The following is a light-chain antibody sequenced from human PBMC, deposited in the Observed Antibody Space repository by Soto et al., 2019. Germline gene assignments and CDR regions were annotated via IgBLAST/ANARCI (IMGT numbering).Light chain of an antibody. CDR1: NSDVGRYNF. Sequence: QSAXXQPRSVSXSPGQSVTISCXGTNSDVGRYNFVSWYQQLPGKAPKVLISAVSQRPSGVPDRFSGSKSGNTASLTISGLQADDEADYFCYSYTASDIWVFGGGTKLTVL. CDR3: YSYTASDIWV. J-gene: IGLJ3*02. V-gene: IGLV2-11*01. CDR2: AVS.